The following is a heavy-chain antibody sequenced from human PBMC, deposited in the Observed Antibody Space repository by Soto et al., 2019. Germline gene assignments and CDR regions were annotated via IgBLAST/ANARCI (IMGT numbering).Heavy chain of an antibody. CDR3: ARAYYGRWAPFDY. D-gene: IGHD4-17*01. Sequence: PGGSLRLSCAASGFTFSSYWMSWVRQAPGKGLEWVANIKQDGSEKYYVDSVKGRFTISRDNAKNSLYLQMNSLRAEDTAVYYCARAYYGRWAPFDYWGQGTLVTVSS. CDR2: IKQDGSEK. J-gene: IGHJ4*02. CDR1: GFTFSSYW. V-gene: IGHV3-7*05.